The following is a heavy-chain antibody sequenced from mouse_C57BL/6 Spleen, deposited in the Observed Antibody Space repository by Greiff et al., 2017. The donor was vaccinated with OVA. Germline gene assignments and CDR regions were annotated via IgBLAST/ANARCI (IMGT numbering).Heavy chain of an antibody. CDR2: IYPGDGDN. V-gene: IGHV1-82*01. CDR1: GFAFRRSL. Sequence: VQPQPSGPELVKPGASVKISRKASGFAFRRSLMNWVKPKPGNGLEWDGRIYPGDGDNYYNGKFKGMATLTANISSSTAYMQPSGLTAEDSAVYFCASNSGLEYWGQGTTLTVSS. D-gene: IGHD3-2*02. J-gene: IGHJ2*01. CDR3: ASNSGLEY.